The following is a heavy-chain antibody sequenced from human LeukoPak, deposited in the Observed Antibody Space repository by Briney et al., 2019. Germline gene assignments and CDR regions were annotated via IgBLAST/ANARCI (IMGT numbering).Heavy chain of an antibody. J-gene: IGHJ3*02. Sequence: SETLSLTCTVSGGSISSYYWSWIRQPPGKGLEWIGYIYYSGSTNYNPSLKSRVTISVDTSKNQFSLKLSSVTAADTAVYYCARHGTEDALDIWGQGTMVTVSS. CDR2: IYYSGST. CDR3: ARHGTEDALDI. D-gene: IGHD1-26*01. V-gene: IGHV4-59*08. CDR1: GGSISSYY.